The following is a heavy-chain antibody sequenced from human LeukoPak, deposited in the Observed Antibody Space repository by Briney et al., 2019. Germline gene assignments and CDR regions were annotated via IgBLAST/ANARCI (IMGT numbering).Heavy chain of an antibody. D-gene: IGHD2-15*01. CDR1: GGSISTYY. J-gene: IGHJ6*03. CDR3: ARVGFCSGGSCYSPSYYYYYYMDV. Sequence: SETLSLTCTVSGGSISTYYWSWIRQPPGKGLEWIGYIYYSGSTNYNSSLKSRVTISVDTSKNQFSLKLTSVTAADTAMYYCARVGFCSGGSCYSPSYYYYYYMDVWGKGTTVTVSS. CDR2: IYYSGST. V-gene: IGHV4-59*01.